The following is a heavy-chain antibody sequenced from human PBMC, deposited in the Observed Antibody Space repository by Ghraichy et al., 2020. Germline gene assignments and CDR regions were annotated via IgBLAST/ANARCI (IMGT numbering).Heavy chain of an antibody. V-gene: IGHV4-4*07. J-gene: IGHJ6*02. D-gene: IGHD2/OR15-2a*01. CDR1: GASISSYY. CDR2: IYTSGST. CDR3: ARAPPVINYYYGMDV. Sequence: SETLSLTCTVSGASISSYYWSWIRQPAGKGLEWIGRIYTSGSTNYNPSLKSRVTMSVDTSKNQFSLKLNSVTAADTAVYYCARAPPVINYYYGMDVWGQGTTVTGS.